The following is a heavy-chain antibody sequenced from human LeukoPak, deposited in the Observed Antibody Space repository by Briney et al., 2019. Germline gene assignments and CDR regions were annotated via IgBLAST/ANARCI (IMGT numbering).Heavy chain of an antibody. CDR2: IYYSGST. Sequence: SETLSLTCTVSAGSISSGGYYWTWIRQHPGQGLEWIGYIYYSGSTYYNPSLESRVTMSLDASINHFSLKLSPVTAADTAVYYCARSLSAFYMDVWGKGTTVTVSS. CDR1: AGSISSGGYY. V-gene: IGHV4-31*03. J-gene: IGHJ6*03. D-gene: IGHD2-15*01. CDR3: ARSLSAFYMDV.